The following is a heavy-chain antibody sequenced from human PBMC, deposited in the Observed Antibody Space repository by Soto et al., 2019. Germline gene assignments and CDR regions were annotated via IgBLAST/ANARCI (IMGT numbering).Heavy chain of an antibody. V-gene: IGHV4-31*03. D-gene: IGHD3-10*01. Sequence: QVQLQESSAGLVKPSQTLSLTCTVSGGSINTGGYYWTWIRQHPGKGLEWIGYIYYSGSTYYNPSLKSRVTISVDTSKNQFSLKLTSVTAADTAVSYCVTITMVRGVIIPGYWGQGTLVTVSS. CDR1: GGSINTGGYY. J-gene: IGHJ4*02. CDR3: VTITMVRGVIIPGY. CDR2: IYYSGST.